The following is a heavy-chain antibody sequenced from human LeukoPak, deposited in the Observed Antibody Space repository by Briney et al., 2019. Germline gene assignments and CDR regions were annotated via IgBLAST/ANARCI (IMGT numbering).Heavy chain of an antibody. Sequence: SQTLSLTCTVSGGSISSGSYYWSWIRQPAGKGLEWIGRIYTSGSTNYNPSLKSRVTISVDTSKNQFPLKLSSVTAADTAVYYCARHDYGEPFDPWGQGTLVTVSS. D-gene: IGHD4-17*01. CDR3: ARHDYGEPFDP. V-gene: IGHV4-61*02. CDR2: IYTSGST. CDR1: GGSISSGSYY. J-gene: IGHJ5*02.